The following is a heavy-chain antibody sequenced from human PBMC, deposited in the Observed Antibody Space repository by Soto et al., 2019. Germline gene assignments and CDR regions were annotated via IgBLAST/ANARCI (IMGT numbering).Heavy chain of an antibody. Sequence: QVQLEQSGSAVKKSGSSVKVSCKASGYSFSSHAITWVRQAPGQGLEWMGGIIPVFGTPSYAQKCQGRVTISADKSTNTSYLELRSLRSEDTAVYYCARGGALSTSWYWGDGLDSWGQGTQVTVSS. CDR2: IIPVFGTP. CDR3: ARGGALSTSWYWGDGLDS. J-gene: IGHJ4*02. CDR1: GYSFSSHA. V-gene: IGHV1-69*06. D-gene: IGHD6-13*01.